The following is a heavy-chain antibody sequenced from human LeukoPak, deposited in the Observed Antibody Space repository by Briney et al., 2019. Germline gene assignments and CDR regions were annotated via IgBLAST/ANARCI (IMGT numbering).Heavy chain of an antibody. V-gene: IGHV1-69*05. CDR1: GYTFTSYD. CDR3: ARAHIVVVPAAILGGGWFDP. Sequence: ASVKVSCKASGYTFTSYDINWVRQAPGQGLEWMGGIIPIFGTANYAQKFQGRVTITTDESTSTAYMELSSLRSEDTAVYYCARAHIVVVPAAILGGGWFDPWGQGTLVTVSS. CDR2: IIPIFGTA. J-gene: IGHJ5*02. D-gene: IGHD2-2*02.